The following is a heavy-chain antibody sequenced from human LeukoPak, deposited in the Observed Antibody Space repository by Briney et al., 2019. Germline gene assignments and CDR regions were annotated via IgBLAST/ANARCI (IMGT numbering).Heavy chain of an antibody. Sequence: GASVKVSCKASGGTFSSYAISWVRQAPGLGLEWMGGIIPIFGTANYAQKFQGRVTITADKSTSTAYMELSSLRSEDTAVYYCATDLAHLAVSYYYGSGSYGRWGQGTLVTVSS. CDR2: IIPIFGTA. V-gene: IGHV1-69*06. CDR3: ATDLAHLAVSYYYGSGSYGR. D-gene: IGHD3-10*01. J-gene: IGHJ4*02. CDR1: GGTFSSYA.